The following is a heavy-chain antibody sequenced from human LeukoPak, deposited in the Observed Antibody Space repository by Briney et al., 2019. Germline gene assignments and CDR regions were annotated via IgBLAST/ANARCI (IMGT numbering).Heavy chain of an antibody. J-gene: IGHJ4*02. CDR3: ARRMVRGVPFGY. CDR2: IYSNGIT. V-gene: IGHV4-59*12. D-gene: IGHD3-10*01. CDR1: GGSISSYY. Sequence: SETLSLTCTVSGGSISSYYWSWIRQPLGKGPEWIGYIYSNGITNYNPSLKSRVTISVDTSKNQFSLKLSSVTAADTAVYYCARRMVRGVPFGYWGQGTLVTVSS.